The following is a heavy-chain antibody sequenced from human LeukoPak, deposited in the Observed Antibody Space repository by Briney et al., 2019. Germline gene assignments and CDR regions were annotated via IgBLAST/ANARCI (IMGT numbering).Heavy chain of an antibody. V-gene: IGHV3-66*01. D-gene: IGHD6-13*01. CDR3: ARALAAAAHTSFDF. CDR2: LYSGGNT. Sequence: SGGSLRLSCAASGFTVSNNYMSWVRQAPGKGLEWVSILYSGGNTSYADSVKGRFTMSRDNSKNTLYLQMNSLRAEDTAVYYCARALAAAAHTSFDFWGQGTLVTVSS. J-gene: IGHJ4*02. CDR1: GFTVSNNY.